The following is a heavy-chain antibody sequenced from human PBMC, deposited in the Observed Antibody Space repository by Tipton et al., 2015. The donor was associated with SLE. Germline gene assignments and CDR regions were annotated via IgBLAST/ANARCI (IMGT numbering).Heavy chain of an antibody. J-gene: IGHJ6*03. V-gene: IGHV4-39*07. CDR2: IYYSGKT. CDR1: GASVSSGSSY. Sequence: TLSLTCAVSGASVSSGSSYWGWIRQLPERGLEWVGSIYYSGKTFHNPSLESRVTILVDTSKNQFSLRLSSVTAADTAVYYCARAGAGYYYYSYMDVWGKGTTLTVSS. CDR3: ARAGAGYYYYSYMDV.